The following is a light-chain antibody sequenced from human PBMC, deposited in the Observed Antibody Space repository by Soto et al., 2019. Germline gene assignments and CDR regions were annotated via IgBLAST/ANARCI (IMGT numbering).Light chain of an antibody. CDR3: QSYNNSNQV. Sequence: NFMLTQPHSVSDSPGQTVTISCTGSSGSIASNYVQWYQQRPGSAPTTVIYKDDQRPSGVPDRFSGSIDSSSNSASLTISGLRAEDEADYYCQSYNNSNQVFGGGTQLTVL. CDR2: KDD. J-gene: IGLJ3*02. V-gene: IGLV6-57*02. CDR1: SGSIASNY.